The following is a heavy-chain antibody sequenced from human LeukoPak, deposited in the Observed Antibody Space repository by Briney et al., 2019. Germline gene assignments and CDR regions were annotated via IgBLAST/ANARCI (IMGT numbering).Heavy chain of an antibody. CDR3: ASNRLSGYDPSPFDY. Sequence: PGGSLRLSSAASGFTFITYGMHWVRQAPGKGLEWVAVISYDGSNKYYADSVKGRFTISRDNSKNTLYLQMNSLRAEDTAVYYCASNRLSGYDPSPFDYWGQGTLVTVSS. J-gene: IGHJ4*02. CDR2: ISYDGSNK. V-gene: IGHV3-30*03. CDR1: GFTFITYG. D-gene: IGHD3-16*01.